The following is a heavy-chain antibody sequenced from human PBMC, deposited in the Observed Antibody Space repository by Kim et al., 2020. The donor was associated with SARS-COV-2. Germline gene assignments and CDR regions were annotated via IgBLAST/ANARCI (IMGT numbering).Heavy chain of an antibody. J-gene: IGHJ4*02. Sequence: ADSVKGRFTISRDNSKNTLYLQMNSLRAEDTAVYYCAREGDDSSGYALDYWGQGTLVTVSS. V-gene: IGHV3-30*01. D-gene: IGHD3-22*01. CDR3: AREGDDSSGYALDY.